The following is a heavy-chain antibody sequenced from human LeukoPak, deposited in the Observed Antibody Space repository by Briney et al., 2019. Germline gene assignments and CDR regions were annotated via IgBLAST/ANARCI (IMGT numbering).Heavy chain of an antibody. CDR1: GFTFSGYG. V-gene: IGHV3-23*01. J-gene: IGHJ4*02. CDR2: ISGSGGST. D-gene: IGHD3-3*01. Sequence: GGTLRLSCAASGFTFSGYGMSWVRQAPGKGLKWVSTISGSGGSTYYADSVKGRITISRDNSKNTLYLQMNSLRAEDTAIYYCARDERLLSFLKWGQGTLVTVSS. CDR3: ARDERLLSFLK.